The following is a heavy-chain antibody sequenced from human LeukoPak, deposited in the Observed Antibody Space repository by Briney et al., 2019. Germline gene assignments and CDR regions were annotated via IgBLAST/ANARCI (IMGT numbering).Heavy chain of an antibody. V-gene: IGHV3-23*01. CDR1: GFTFSSYA. Sequence: PGGSLRLSCAASGFTFSSYAMSWVRQAPGKGLEWVSAISGSGGSTYYADSVKGRFTISRDNSKNTLYLQMNSLRAEDTAVYYCAKVIPLYSSSWNYYGMDVWGQGTTVTVSS. J-gene: IGHJ6*02. CDR2: ISGSGGST. CDR3: AKVIPLYSSSWNYYGMDV. D-gene: IGHD6-13*01.